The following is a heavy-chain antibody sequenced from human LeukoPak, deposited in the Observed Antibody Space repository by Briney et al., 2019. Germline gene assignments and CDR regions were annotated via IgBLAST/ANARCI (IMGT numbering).Heavy chain of an antibody. D-gene: IGHD3-3*01. CDR2: INWNGGST. J-gene: IGHJ4*02. Sequence: GGSLRLSCAASGFTFDDYGMSWVRQAPGKGLEWVSGINWNGGSTGYADSVKGRFTISRDNAKNSLYLQMNSLRAEDMALYYCARDQFGVIIVTSQYYFDYWGQGTLVTVSS. CDR3: ARDQFGVIIVTSQYYFDY. V-gene: IGHV3-20*04. CDR1: GFTFDDYG.